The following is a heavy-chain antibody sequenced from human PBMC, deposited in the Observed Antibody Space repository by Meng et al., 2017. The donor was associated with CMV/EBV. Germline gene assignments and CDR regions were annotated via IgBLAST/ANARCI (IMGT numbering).Heavy chain of an antibody. J-gene: IGHJ4*02. CDR3: ARDYGHFDY. CDR1: GFTFSSYA. Sequence: QVQLVEXGXGVVQPGXSLRLSCAASGFTFSSYAMHWVRQAPGKGLEWVAVISYDGSNKYYADSVKGRFTISRDNSKNTLYLQMNSLRAEDTAVYYCARDYGHFDYWGQGTLVTVSS. V-gene: IGHV3-30-3*01. D-gene: IGHD4-17*01. CDR2: ISYDGSNK.